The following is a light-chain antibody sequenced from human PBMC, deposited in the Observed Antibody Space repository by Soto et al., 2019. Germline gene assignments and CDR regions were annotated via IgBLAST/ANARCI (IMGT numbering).Light chain of an antibody. CDR1: SSDVGGHNS. J-gene: IGLJ1*01. V-gene: IGLV2-14*01. Sequence: QSALTQPASVSGSPGQSITISCTGTSSDVGGHNSVAWYQHNPGKAPKLMIYDVSNRPSGVSDRFSGSKSGNKASLTISNLEAEDESDYYCGSYTSTDTPFVFGTGTKVTV. CDR2: DVS. CDR3: GSYTSTDTPFV.